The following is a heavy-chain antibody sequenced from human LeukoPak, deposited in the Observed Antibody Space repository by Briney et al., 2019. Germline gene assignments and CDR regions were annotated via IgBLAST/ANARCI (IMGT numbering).Heavy chain of an antibody. CDR1: VGSMRSYY. CDR2: IYYSGST. CDR3: ARVQLRFLEWPQQFPHYYFDY. V-gene: IGHV4-59*01. J-gene: IGHJ4*02. Sequence: SETLSLTCTVSVGSMRSYYWSWIRQPPGKGLGWIGYIYYSGSTNYNPSLKSRVTISVDTSKNQFSLKLSSVTAADTAVYYCARVQLRFLEWPQQFPHYYFDYWGQGTLVTVSS. D-gene: IGHD3-3*01.